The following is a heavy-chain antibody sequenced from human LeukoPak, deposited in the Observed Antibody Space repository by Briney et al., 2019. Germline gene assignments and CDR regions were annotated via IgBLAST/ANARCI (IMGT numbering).Heavy chain of an antibody. CDR3: ARSKSWYSTEAFDI. V-gene: IGHV3-74*03. J-gene: IGHJ3*02. CDR1: GFTFSRHW. Sequence: PGGSLRLSCAASGFTFSRHWMHWVRQAPGKGLVWVSRINGDGSNTTYADSVKGRFAISRDNAKNTLYLQMNSLRAEDTAVYHCARSKSWYSTEAFDIWGQGTMVTVSS. D-gene: IGHD2-15*01. CDR2: INGDGSNT.